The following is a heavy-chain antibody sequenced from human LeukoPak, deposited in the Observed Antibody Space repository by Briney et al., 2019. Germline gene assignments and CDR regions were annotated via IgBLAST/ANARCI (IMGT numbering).Heavy chain of an antibody. CDR1: GYTLTELS. V-gene: IGHV1-24*01. Sequence: ASVKVSCKVSGYTLTELSMHWVRQAPGKGLEWMGGFDPEDGETIYAQKLQGRVTTTEDTSTDTAYMELSSLRSEDTAVYYCATDAPYYYDSSGYPLYWGQGTLVTVSS. D-gene: IGHD3-22*01. J-gene: IGHJ4*02. CDR3: ATDAPYYYDSSGYPLY. CDR2: FDPEDGET.